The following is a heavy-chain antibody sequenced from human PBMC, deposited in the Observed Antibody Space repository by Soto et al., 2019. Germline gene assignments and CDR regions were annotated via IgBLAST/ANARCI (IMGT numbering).Heavy chain of an antibody. J-gene: IGHJ6*02. CDR1: GGSSENSC. CDR3: ARVPQRGPNLSSGILDV. Sequence: PETLSLTSTDSGGSSENSCWNWIRQAAGKGLEWIGRMFSSGATSCSPSLKSRVTMSLDTSKRQFSLKLSSVTAADTAVYYCARVPQRGPNLSSGILDVWGQWSTVTVSS. CDR2: MFSSGAT. V-gene: IGHV4-4*07. D-gene: IGHD3-10*01.